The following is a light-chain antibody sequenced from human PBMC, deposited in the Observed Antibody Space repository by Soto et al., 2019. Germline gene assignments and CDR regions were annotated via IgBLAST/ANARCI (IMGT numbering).Light chain of an antibody. CDR1: QSVRSSY. CDR2: GVS. J-gene: IGKJ1*01. V-gene: IGKV3-20*01. Sequence: EIVLTQSPGTLSLSPGERATLSCRASQSVRSSYLAWYQQKPGQAPRLLIYGVSSRATGIPDRFSGSGSGTDFTLTISGLEPEDFAVYYCQQYGNSPWTFGQGTKVEIK. CDR3: QQYGNSPWT.